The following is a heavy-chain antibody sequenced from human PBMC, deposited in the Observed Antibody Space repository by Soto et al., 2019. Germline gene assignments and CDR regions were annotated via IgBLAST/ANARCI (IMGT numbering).Heavy chain of an antibody. CDR3: ARVWN. CDR2: IYTGGTT. V-gene: IGHV3-53*01. D-gene: IGHD2-21*01. CDR1: GFTVNNNY. Sequence: GSLRLSCAASGFTVNNNYIFWVRQAPGKGLEWVSLIYTGGTTYYADSVKGRFTISRDNSKNTVYLQMNNLRVEDTAVYYCARVWNWGQGTLVTVSS. J-gene: IGHJ4*02.